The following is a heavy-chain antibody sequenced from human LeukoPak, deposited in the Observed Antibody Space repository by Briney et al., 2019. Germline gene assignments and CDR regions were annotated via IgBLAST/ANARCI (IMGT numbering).Heavy chain of an antibody. J-gene: IGHJ4*02. V-gene: IGHV3-33*01. CDR1: GFTFSNYG. CDR2: IWYDGTNK. Sequence: TGRSLRLSCAASGFTFSNYGMHWVRQAPGKGLEWVAVIWYDGTNKYYADSVKGRFTISRDNSKNTLYLQMNSLRAEDTAVYYCAIEGQDDGRTPDYWGQGTQVTVSS. CDR3: AIEGQDDGRTPDY. D-gene: IGHD1-1*01.